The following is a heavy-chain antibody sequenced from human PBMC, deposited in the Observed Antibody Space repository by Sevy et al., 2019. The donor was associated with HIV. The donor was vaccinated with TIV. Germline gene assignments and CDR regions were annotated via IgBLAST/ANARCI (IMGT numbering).Heavy chain of an antibody. CDR3: ARVSRMGSSWYDLDYYYYMDV. CDR2: ISSNGGST. J-gene: IGHJ6*03. D-gene: IGHD6-13*01. Sequence: GGSLRLSCAASGFTFSSYAMHWVRQAPGKGLEYVSAISSNGGSTYYANSVKGRFTISRDNSKNTLYLQMGSLRAEDMAVYYCARVSRMGSSWYDLDYYYYMDVRGKGTTVTVSS. V-gene: IGHV3-64*01. CDR1: GFTFSSYA.